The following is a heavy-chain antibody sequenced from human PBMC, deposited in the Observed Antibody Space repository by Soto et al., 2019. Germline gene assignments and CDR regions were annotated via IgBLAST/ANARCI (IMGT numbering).Heavy chain of an antibody. CDR2: VYYTGSTST. CDR3: AKYRRTDAEGYRLDF. Sequence: LSLTCSVSGASINNYYWSWIRQPPGKGLEWIGFVYYTGSTSTKYNPSLQSRVAMSVDSSKNQFSLKLTSMTAADTAIYYCAKYRRTDAEGYRLDFWGPGTLVTVSS. CDR1: GASINNYY. V-gene: IGHV4-59*01. J-gene: IGHJ4*02. D-gene: IGHD5-12*01.